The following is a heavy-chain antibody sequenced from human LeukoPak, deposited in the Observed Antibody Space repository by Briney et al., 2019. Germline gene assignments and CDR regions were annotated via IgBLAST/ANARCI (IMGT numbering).Heavy chain of an antibody. V-gene: IGHV3-21*01. Sequence: GGPLGLSGAAPGFTFSSYSMNWVRQAPGKGLEWVSSISSSSSYIYYADSVKGRFTISRDNAKNSLYLQMNSLRAEDTAVYYCARGRYSSSYPWGQGTLVTVSS. CDR2: ISSSSSYI. CDR1: GFTFSSYS. J-gene: IGHJ5*02. CDR3: ARGRYSSSYP. D-gene: IGHD6-6*01.